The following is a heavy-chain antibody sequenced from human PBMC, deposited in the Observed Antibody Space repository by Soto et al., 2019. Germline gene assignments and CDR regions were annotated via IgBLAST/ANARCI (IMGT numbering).Heavy chain of an antibody. V-gene: IGHV5-51*01. CDR1: GYNFAVYC. Sequence: GESLKISCKGSGYNFAVYCIALVLQMPGKGLELMGIIYPSDSDTRYRPSFQGQVTISADKSISSAYLQWSSLRASDTAMYYCARGGVSTRTFDYWGQGTPVTVSS. D-gene: IGHD3-3*01. J-gene: IGHJ4*02. CDR3: ARGGVSTRTFDY. CDR2: IYPSDSDT.